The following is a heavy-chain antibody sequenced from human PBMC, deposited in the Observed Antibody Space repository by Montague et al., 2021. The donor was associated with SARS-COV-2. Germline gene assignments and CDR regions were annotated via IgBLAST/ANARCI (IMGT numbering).Heavy chain of an antibody. V-gene: IGHV4-34*01. J-gene: IGHJ3*02. CDR3: VRERECSGGSCYGPDDDAFDI. CDR2: ISDIGST. CDR1: GGSFNGYY. Sequence: SETLSLTCAVYGGSFNGYYWNWICQPPGKGLEWIGEISDIGSTTYNPSLESRLTTSVDRSKNQFSLRLTSVTAADTAVYYCVRERECSGGSCYGPDDDAFDIWGQGTMVTVSS. D-gene: IGHD2-15*01.